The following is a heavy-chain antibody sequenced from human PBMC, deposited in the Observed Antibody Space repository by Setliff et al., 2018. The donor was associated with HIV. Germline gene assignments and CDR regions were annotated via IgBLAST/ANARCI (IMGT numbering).Heavy chain of an antibody. CDR2: IYSTGDT. V-gene: IGHV4-4*07. D-gene: IGHD3-10*01. CDR1: GGSISNFY. Sequence: SETLSLTCTVSGGSISNFYWSWIRQPPGKGLEWVGHIYSTGDTNYNPSLKSRVTLSADTSKNQLSLSLTSVTAADTAVYYCARGGRTYYYGSGKAYGMDVWGQGTTVTVSS. CDR3: ARGGRTYYYGSGKAYGMDV. J-gene: IGHJ6*02.